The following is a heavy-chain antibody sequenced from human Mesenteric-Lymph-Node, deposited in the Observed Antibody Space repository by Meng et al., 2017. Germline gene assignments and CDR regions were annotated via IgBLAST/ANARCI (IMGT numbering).Heavy chain of an antibody. CDR1: GYTFTGYY. J-gene: IGHJ4*02. V-gene: IGHV1-2*02. CDR3: AREGEVVTAGYYFDY. CDR2: INPNSGGT. Sequence: ASVKVSCKASGYTFTGYYMHWVRQAPGQGLEWMGWINPNSGGTNYAQKFQGRVTMTRDTSISTAYMELGRLRSDDTAVYYCAREGEVVTAGYYFDYWGQGTLVTVSS. D-gene: IGHD2-21*02.